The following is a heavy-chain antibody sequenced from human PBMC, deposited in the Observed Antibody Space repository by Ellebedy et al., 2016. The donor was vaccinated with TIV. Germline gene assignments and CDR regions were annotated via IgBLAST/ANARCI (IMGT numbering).Heavy chain of an antibody. CDR1: GFTFSSYS. V-gene: IGHV3-30-3*01. Sequence: GEFLKISCAASGFTFSSYSMHWVRQAPGKGLEWVAVISYDGSNKYYADSVKGRFTISRDNSKNTLYLQMNSLRAEDTAVYYCARGNSGYDAVYLDYWGQGTLVTVSS. CDR2: ISYDGSNK. D-gene: IGHD5-12*01. J-gene: IGHJ4*02. CDR3: ARGNSGYDAVYLDY.